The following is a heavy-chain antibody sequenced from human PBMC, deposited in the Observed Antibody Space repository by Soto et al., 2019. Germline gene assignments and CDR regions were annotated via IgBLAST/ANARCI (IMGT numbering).Heavy chain of an antibody. CDR1: GFTFSSYG. CDR2: IWYDGSNK. V-gene: IGHV3-33*01. Sequence: GGSLRLSCAASGFTFSSYGMHWVRQAPGKGLEWVAVIWYDGSNKYYADSVKGRFTISRDNSKNTLYLQMNSLRAEDTAVYYCARDRSIAARMGLDLYYYYMDVWGKGTTVTVSS. D-gene: IGHD6-6*01. J-gene: IGHJ6*03. CDR3: ARDRSIAARMGLDLYYYYMDV.